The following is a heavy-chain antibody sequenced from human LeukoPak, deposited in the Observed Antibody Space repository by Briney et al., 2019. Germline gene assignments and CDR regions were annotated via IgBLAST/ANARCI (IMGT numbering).Heavy chain of an antibody. CDR1: GGSISSYY. J-gene: IGHJ5*01. V-gene: IGHV4-59*08. CDR2: IYSSGST. D-gene: IGHD2-15*01. CDR3: ARPALCCSGRSCYPKWFDS. Sequence: SETLSNTCTVSGGSISSYYWTWIRQPPGKGLEWIGYIYSSGSTNYTPSLKSRVTISADTSKNQFSLKLSSVTAADTAVYYCARPALCCSGRSCYPKWFDSWGEGTLVTVSS.